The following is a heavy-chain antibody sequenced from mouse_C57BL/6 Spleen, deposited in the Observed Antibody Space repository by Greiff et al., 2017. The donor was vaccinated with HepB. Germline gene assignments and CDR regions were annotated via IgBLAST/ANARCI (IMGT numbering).Heavy chain of an antibody. V-gene: IGHV1-72*01. Sequence: QVQLQQSGAELVKPGASVKLSCKASGYTFTSYWMHWVKQRPGRGLEWIGRIDPNSGGTKYNEKFKSKATLTVDKPSSTAYMQLSSLTSEDSAVYYCARGLEKFYYYGSGDFDYWGQGTTLTVSS. D-gene: IGHD1-1*01. CDR2: IDPNSGGT. CDR1: GYTFTSYW. J-gene: IGHJ2*01. CDR3: ARGLEKFYYYGSGDFDY.